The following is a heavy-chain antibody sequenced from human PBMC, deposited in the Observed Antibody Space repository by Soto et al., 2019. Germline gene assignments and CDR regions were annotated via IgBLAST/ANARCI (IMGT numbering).Heavy chain of an antibody. D-gene: IGHD3-22*01. Sequence: GGSLRLSCSASGFTFSSYDMHWVRQGPGKGLEWVSAIGTAGDTNYAGSVKGRFTFSKENAKNLLYLQMNGLRAGDTAIYFCARAIGPTLFDYWGQGTLVTVSS. CDR3: ARAIGPTLFDY. CDR1: GFTFSSYD. V-gene: IGHV3-13*04. CDR2: IGTAGDT. J-gene: IGHJ4*02.